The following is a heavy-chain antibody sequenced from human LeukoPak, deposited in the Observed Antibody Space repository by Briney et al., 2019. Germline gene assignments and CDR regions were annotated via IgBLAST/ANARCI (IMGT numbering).Heavy chain of an antibody. CDR3: ASQPAGSWFDP. V-gene: IGHV4-4*09. Sequence: SETLSLTCAVSGGSIGTYYWSWIRQPPGKGLEWIGYIYTSGGTNYNPSLKSRVTISVDTSKNQFSLRLTSVTAADTAVYYCASQPAGSWFDPWAREPWSPSPQ. D-gene: IGHD1-14*01. CDR1: GGSIGTYY. CDR2: IYTSGGT. J-gene: IGHJ5*02.